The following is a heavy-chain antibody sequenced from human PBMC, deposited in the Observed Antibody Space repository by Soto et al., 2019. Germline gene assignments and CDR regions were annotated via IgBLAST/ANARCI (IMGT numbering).Heavy chain of an antibody. CDR1: TYTYNTHY. J-gene: IGHJ4*02. CDR2: INPSVGST. CDR3: VGGSASGVGH. V-gene: IGHV1-46*02. Sequence: ASVKVSCKSSTYTYNTHYIHWVRQAPGQGLEWVGVINPSVGSTNYAQKFLGRVTMTRDTSTTTVYMEVTSLTSEDAAVSYCVGGSASGVGHCGQGPLVTVSS. D-gene: IGHD6-6*01.